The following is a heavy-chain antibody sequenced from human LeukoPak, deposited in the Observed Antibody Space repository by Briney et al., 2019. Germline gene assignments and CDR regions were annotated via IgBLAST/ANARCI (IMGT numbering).Heavy chain of an antibody. V-gene: IGHV1-2*02. J-gene: IGHJ4*02. CDR2: INPNSGGT. Sequence: ASVTVSCKASGYTLTGYYMHWVRQAPGQGLEWMGWINPNSGGTNYAQKFQGRVTMTRDTSISTAYMELSRLRSDDTAVYYCARDKYSSGWHFDYWGQGTLVTVSS. CDR3: ARDKYSSGWHFDY. D-gene: IGHD6-19*01. CDR1: GYTLTGYY.